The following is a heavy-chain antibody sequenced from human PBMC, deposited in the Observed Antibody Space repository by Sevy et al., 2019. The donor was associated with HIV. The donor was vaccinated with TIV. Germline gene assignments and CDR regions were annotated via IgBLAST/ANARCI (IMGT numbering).Heavy chain of an antibody. CDR1: GFTFSSYG. CDR2: ISDSSSTI. V-gene: IGHV3-48*02. Sequence: GGSLRLSCAASGFTFSSYGMNWVRQAPGKGLEWVSYISDSSSTIYYADSVKGRFTISRDNAKNSLYLQTNSLRDEDTAVYYCARRLAYWGQGTLVTVSS. CDR3: ARRLAY. J-gene: IGHJ4*02.